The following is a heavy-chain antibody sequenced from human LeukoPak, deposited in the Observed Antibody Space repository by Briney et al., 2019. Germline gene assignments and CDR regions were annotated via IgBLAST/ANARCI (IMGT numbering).Heavy chain of an antibody. J-gene: IGHJ3*02. V-gene: IGHV3-33*01. Sequence: PGGSLRLSCAASGFTFSSYGMHWVRQAPGKGLEWVGVIWYDGSNKYYADSVKGRFTISRDNSKNTLYLQMNSLRAEDTAVYYCARGAAGAFDIWGQGTMVTVSS. D-gene: IGHD6-13*01. CDR3: ARGAAGAFDI. CDR2: IWYDGSNK. CDR1: GFTFSSYG.